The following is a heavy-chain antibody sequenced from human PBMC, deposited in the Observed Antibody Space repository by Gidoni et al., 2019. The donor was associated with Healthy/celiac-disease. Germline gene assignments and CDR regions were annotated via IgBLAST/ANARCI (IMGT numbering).Heavy chain of an antibody. CDR1: GLTFSSYA. D-gene: IGHD6-19*01. Sequence: EVQLLESGGGWVQPGGSLRLSCAASGLTFSSYAMSWVRQAPGKGLEWVSAISGSGGSTYYADAVKGRFTISRDNSKNTLYLQMNSLRAEYTAVYYCANVRGWLEGNVFDYWGQGTLVTVSS. CDR3: ANVRGWLEGNVFDY. V-gene: IGHV3-23*01. J-gene: IGHJ4*02. CDR2: ISGSGGST.